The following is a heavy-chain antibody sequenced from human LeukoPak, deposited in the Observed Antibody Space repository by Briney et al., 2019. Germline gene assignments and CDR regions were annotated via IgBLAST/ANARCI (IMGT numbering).Heavy chain of an antibody. V-gene: IGHV1-18*01. CDR2: ISAYNGNT. Sequence: APVKVSCKASGYTFTSYGISWVRQAPGQGLEWMGWISAYNGNTNYAQKLQGRVTMTTDTSTSTAYMELRSLRSDDTAVYYCAREIMGHYYDSSGYYHIDYWGQGTLVTVSS. CDR3: AREIMGHYYDSSGYYHIDY. D-gene: IGHD3-22*01. CDR1: GYTFTSYG. J-gene: IGHJ4*02.